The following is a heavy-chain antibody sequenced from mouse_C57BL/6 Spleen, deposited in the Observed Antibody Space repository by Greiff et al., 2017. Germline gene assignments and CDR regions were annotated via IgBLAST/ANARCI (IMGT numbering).Heavy chain of an antibody. CDR2: IDPSDSYT. V-gene: IGHV1-69*01. CDR1: GYTFTSYW. Sequence: VQLQQPGAELVMPGASVKLSCKASGYTFTSYWMHWVKQRPGQGLEWIGEIDPSDSYTNYNQKFKGKSTLTVDKSSSTAYMQLSSLTSEDSAVYYCARPYYGSSPHLDYWGQGTTLTVSS. CDR3: ARPYYGSSPHLDY. J-gene: IGHJ2*01. D-gene: IGHD1-1*01.